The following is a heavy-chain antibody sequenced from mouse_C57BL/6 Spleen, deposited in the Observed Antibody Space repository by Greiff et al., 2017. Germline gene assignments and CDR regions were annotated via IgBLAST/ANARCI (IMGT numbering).Heavy chain of an antibody. CDR3: AILTTWEYYYAMDY. V-gene: IGHV2-2*01. Sequence: VQLQQSGPGLVQPSQSLSITCTVSGFSLTSYGVHWVRQSPGKGLEWLGVIWSGGSTDYNAAFISRLSISKDNSKSQVFFKMNSLQADDTAIYYCAILTTWEYYYAMDYWGQGTSVTVSS. J-gene: IGHJ4*01. CDR1: GFSLTSYG. CDR2: IWSGGST. D-gene: IGHD2-12*01.